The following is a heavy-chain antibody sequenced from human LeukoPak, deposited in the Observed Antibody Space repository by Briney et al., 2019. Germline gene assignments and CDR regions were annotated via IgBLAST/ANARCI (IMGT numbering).Heavy chain of an antibody. J-gene: IGHJ5*02. CDR1: GFIFDNYA. V-gene: IGHV3-23*01. D-gene: IGHD3-22*01. CDR2: IRGSGSST. Sequence: GGSLRLSCAASGFIFDNYAMSWVRQAPGMGLEWVSVIRGSGSSTYYADSVKGRFTISRDNSKNTLYLQMNSLRAEDTAVYYCAKDKNTMIVVVRSPLSWFDPWGQGTLVTVSS. CDR3: AKDKNTMIVVVRSPLSWFDP.